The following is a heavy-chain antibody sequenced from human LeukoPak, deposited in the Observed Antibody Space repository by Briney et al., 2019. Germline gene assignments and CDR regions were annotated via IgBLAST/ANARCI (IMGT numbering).Heavy chain of an antibody. D-gene: IGHD4-17*01. Sequence: GGSLRLSCAASGFTFSSYGMHWVRQAPGKGLEWVAVISYDGSNKYYADSVKGRFTISRDNSKNTLYLQMNSLRAEDTAVYYCAKLAVYYGDINQPPDAFDIWGQGTMVTVSS. J-gene: IGHJ3*02. CDR1: GFTFSSYG. CDR3: AKLAVYYGDINQPPDAFDI. V-gene: IGHV3-30*18. CDR2: ISYDGSNK.